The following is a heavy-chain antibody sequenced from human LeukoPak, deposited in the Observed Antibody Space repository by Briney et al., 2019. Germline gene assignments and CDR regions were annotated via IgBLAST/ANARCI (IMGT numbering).Heavy chain of an antibody. CDR3: ARGRSSGWYSRAAFDI. J-gene: IGHJ3*02. CDR2: INPNSGGT. Sequence: ASVKVSCKASGYTFTGYYMHWVRQAPGQGLEWMGWINPNSGGTNYAQKFQGRVTMTRDMSTNTVYMELSSLRSEDTAVYYCARGRSSGWYSRAAFDIWGQGTMVTVSS. D-gene: IGHD6-19*01. V-gene: IGHV1-2*02. CDR1: GYTFTGYY.